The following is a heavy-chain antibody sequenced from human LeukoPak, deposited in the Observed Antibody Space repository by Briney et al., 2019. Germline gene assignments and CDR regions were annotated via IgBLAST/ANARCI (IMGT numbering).Heavy chain of an antibody. V-gene: IGHV4-61*02. CDR1: GGSISSGSYY. D-gene: IGHD3-10*01. CDR2: IYTSGST. CDR3: ARERGRHLDY. J-gene: IGHJ4*02. Sequence: SETLSLTCTVSGGSISSGSYYWSWIRQPAGKGLEWIGRIYTSGSTNYNPSLKSRVTISVDTSKNQFSLKLKSVTAADTAVYYCARERGRHLDYWGQGTLVTVSS.